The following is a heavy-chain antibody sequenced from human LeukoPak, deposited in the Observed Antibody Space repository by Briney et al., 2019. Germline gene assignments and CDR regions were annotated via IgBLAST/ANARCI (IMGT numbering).Heavy chain of an antibody. Sequence: ASVKVSCKASGGTFSSYAISWVRQAPGQGLEWMGGIIPIFGTANYAQQFQGRVTITADESTSTAYMELSSLRSEDTVVYYCARENGRGYSGYVCYFDYWGQGTLVTVSS. CDR2: IIPIFGTA. CDR3: ARENGRGYSGYVCYFDY. V-gene: IGHV1-69*13. D-gene: IGHD5-12*01. J-gene: IGHJ4*02. CDR1: GGTFSSYA.